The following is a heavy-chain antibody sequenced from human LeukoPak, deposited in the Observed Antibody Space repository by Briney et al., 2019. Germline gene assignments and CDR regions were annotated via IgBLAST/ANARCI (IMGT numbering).Heavy chain of an antibody. V-gene: IGHV1-69*04. J-gene: IGHJ4*02. Sequence: ASVKVSCKASGYTFTSYAISWVRQAPGQGLEWMGRIIPILGIANYAQKFQGRVTITADKSTSTAYMELSSLRSEDTAVYYCAASSGYCSGGSCYWFDYWGQGTLVTVSS. D-gene: IGHD2-15*01. CDR2: IIPILGIA. CDR1: GYTFTSYA. CDR3: AASSGYCSGGSCYWFDY.